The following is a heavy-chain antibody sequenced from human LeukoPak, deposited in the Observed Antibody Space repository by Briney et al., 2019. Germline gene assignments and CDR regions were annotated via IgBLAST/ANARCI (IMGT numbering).Heavy chain of an antibody. CDR2: IIPVFGTA. Sequence: SVKVSCKASGGTFSRYAISWVRQAPGQGLEWMGGIIPVFGTANYAQKFQGRVTITADESTSTVYMELSGLRSEDTAVYYCASVYGSSSAGDYWGQGTLVTVSS. V-gene: IGHV1-69*13. D-gene: IGHD3-10*01. CDR3: ASVYGSSSAGDY. CDR1: GGTFSRYA. J-gene: IGHJ4*02.